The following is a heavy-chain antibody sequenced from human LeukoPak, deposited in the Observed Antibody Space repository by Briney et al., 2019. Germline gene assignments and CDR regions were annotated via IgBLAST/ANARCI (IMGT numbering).Heavy chain of an antibody. CDR2: IIPIFGTA. CDR3: ARDQVAYEPLLTTVGFDY. V-gene: IGHV1-69*13. J-gene: IGHJ4*02. Sequence: SVEVSCKASGGTFSSYAISWVRQAPGQGLEWMGGIIPIFGTANCAQKFQGRVTITADESTSTAYMELSSLRSEDTAVYYCARDQVAYEPLLTTVGFDYWGQGTLVTVSS. D-gene: IGHD4-23*01. CDR1: GGTFSSYA.